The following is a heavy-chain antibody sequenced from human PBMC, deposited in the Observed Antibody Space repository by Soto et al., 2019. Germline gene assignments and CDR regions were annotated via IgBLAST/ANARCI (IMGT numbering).Heavy chain of an antibody. CDR1: GGSISSGGYY. J-gene: IGHJ6*02. D-gene: IGHD6-19*01. CDR3: ARDIQAVAGPSLGMDD. Sequence: QVQLQESGPGLVKPSQTLSLTCTVSGGSISSGGYYWSWIRQHPGKGLEWIGYIYYSGTTYYNPSLKSRVNISVDTSKNQFSLKMSAVTAADTAVYYCARDIQAVAGPSLGMDDWGRGTTVTVSS. V-gene: IGHV4-31*03. CDR2: IYYSGTT.